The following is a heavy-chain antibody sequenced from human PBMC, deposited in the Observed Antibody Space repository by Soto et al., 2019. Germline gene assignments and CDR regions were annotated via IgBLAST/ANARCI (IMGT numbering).Heavy chain of an antibody. J-gene: IGHJ4*02. CDR3: ARDLAAGDY. CDR2: INPTGGST. CDR1: GYTFTNYY. Sequence: QVQLVQSGAEVKKPGASVKVSCKASGYTFTNYYIHWVRQAPGQGLEWMGIINPTGGSTNYAQKLQDRATLTMDTSTSTVYMQLSSLRFEDTAVYYCARDLAAGDYWGQGTLVTVSS. D-gene: IGHD6-13*01. V-gene: IGHV1-46*04.